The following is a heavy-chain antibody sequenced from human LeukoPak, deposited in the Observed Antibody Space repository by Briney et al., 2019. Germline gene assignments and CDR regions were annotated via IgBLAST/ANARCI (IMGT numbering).Heavy chain of an antibody. J-gene: IGHJ4*02. V-gene: IGHV3-23*01. Sequence: GRSLRLSCAASGFTFSSYAMSWVRQAPGKGLEWVSGISGSGGKTYYADSVKGRFTISRDNSKGTLYLQMNSLRAEDTAVYYCAKINLGPSDYWGQGTLVTVSS. CDR2: ISGSGGKT. CDR1: GFTFSSYA. CDR3: AKINLGPSDY.